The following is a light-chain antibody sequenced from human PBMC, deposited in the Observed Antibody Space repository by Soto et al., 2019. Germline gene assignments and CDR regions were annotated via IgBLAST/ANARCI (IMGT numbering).Light chain of an antibody. Sequence: IQMTQSPCSLSASVGDRVTITCRASQSISRYLNWYQQKPGKAPKLLIYAASSLQSGVPSRFSGSGPGPDFTLTISSLQPEDFATYYCQQSYSTPFTFGPGTKVDIK. V-gene: IGKV1-39*01. CDR2: AAS. CDR1: QSISRY. CDR3: QQSYSTPFT. J-gene: IGKJ3*01.